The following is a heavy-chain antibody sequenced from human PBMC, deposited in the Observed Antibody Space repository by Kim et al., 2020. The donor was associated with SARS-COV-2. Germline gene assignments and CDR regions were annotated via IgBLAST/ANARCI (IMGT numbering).Heavy chain of an antibody. J-gene: IGHJ5*02. Sequence: LKSRVTISGDTSKNQFSLKLSSVTAADTAMYYCARGSYSSSWYGVRHWFDPWGQGTLVTVSS. V-gene: IGHV4-34*01. D-gene: IGHD6-13*01. CDR3: ARGSYSSSWYGVRHWFDP.